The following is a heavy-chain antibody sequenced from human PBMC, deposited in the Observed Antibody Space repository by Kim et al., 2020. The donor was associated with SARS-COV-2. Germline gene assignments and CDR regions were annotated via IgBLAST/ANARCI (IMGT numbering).Heavy chain of an antibody. CDR1: GVSITSHY. J-gene: IGHJ4*02. CDR3: AREGYFDGGSFFFDS. Sequence: SETLSLTCTVSGVSITSHYWTWIRQPPGKGLEWIGFVYHSGSTNYNPSLKSRVTMSVETYKNQFSLQLTSMTAADTAIYYCAREGYFDGGSFFFDSWGQGTLVTVSS. CDR2: VYHSGST. D-gene: IGHD2-15*01. V-gene: IGHV4-59*11.